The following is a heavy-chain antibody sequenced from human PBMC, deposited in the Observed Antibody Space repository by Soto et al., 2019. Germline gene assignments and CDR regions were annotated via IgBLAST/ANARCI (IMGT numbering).Heavy chain of an antibody. CDR2: IYSSGST. V-gene: IGHV3-66*01. CDR3: ARGNDSSRYFYSWAFDI. Sequence: PGGSLRLSCAASGFTVSNDYMSWVRQAPGKGLEWVSVIYSSGSTYYAHSVKGRFTISRDNFKNTLYLQMNSLRAEDAAVYYCARGNDSSRYFYSWAFDIWGQGTRVTVSS. D-gene: IGHD3-22*01. CDR1: GFTVSNDY. J-gene: IGHJ3*02.